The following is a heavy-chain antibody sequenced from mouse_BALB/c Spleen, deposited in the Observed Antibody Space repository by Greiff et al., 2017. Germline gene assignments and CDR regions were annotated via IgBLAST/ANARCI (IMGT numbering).Heavy chain of an antibody. Sequence: EVQGVESGGGLVKPGGSLKLSCAASGFTFSSYAMSWVRQTPEKRLEWVATISSGGSYTYYPDSVKGRFTISRDNAKNTLYLQMSSLRSEDTAMYYCARHAPYDYDKSLGYAMDYWGQGTSVTVSS. CDR3: ARHAPYDYDKSLGYAMDY. CDR1: GFTFSSYA. J-gene: IGHJ4*01. CDR2: ISSGGSYT. V-gene: IGHV5-9-3*01. D-gene: IGHD2-4*01.